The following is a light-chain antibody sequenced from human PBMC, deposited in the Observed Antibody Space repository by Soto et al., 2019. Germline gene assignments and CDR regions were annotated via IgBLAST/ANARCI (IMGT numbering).Light chain of an antibody. Sequence: IVMPQSPATLSVSPGESVTFSCRASQSVSSNLAWYQQKPGQAPRLLIYGASTRATGIPARFSGSGSGTEFTLTISSLQSEDFAVYYCQQYNNWPQTFGQGTKVDIK. CDR1: QSVSSN. CDR3: QQYNNWPQT. J-gene: IGKJ1*01. V-gene: IGKV3-15*01. CDR2: GAS.